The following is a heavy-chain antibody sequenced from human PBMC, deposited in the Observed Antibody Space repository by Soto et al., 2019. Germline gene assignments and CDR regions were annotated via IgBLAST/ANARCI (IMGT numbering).Heavy chain of an antibody. CDR1: GFTFSSYG. CDR2: ISSDGTSR. J-gene: IGHJ6*02. CDR3: AKVRVKDYYYYAMDV. V-gene: IGHV3-30*18. D-gene: IGHD4-4*01. Sequence: PGGSLRLSCAASGFTFSSYGMHWVRQAPGKGLEWVAVISSDGTSRLYADSVKGRFTISRDNSKNTLYLQMNSLRAEDTAMYYCAKVRVKDYYYYAMDVWGQGTTVTVSS.